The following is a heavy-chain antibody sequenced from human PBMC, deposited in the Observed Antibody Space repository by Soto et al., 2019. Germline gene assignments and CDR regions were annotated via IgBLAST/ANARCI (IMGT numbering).Heavy chain of an antibody. Sequence: GESLKISCKGSGYSFTSYWIGWVRQMPGKGLEWMGIIYPGDSDTRYSPSFQGQVTISADKSISTAYLQWSSLKASATAMYYWARGEAAAAFNYGAQGTLVPVSS. CDR1: GYSFTSYW. J-gene: IGHJ4*02. CDR2: IYPGDSDT. D-gene: IGHD6-13*01. CDR3: ARGEAAAAFNY. V-gene: IGHV5-51*01.